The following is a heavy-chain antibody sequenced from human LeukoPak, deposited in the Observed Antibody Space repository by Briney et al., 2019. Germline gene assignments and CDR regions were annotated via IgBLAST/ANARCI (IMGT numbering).Heavy chain of an antibody. D-gene: IGHD3-10*01. CDR2: IIPIFGTA. CDR1: GGTFSSYA. J-gene: IGHJ4*02. Sequence: ASVKVSCKASGGTFSSYAISWVRQAPGQGLEWMGGIIPIFGTANYAQKFQGRVTITADEPTSTAYMELSSLRSEDTAVYYCAIWFGEPNADYWGQGTLVTVSS. V-gene: IGHV1-69*13. CDR3: AIWFGEPNADY.